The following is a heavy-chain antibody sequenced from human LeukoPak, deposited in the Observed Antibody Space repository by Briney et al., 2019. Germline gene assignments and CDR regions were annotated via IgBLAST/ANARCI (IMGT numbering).Heavy chain of an antibody. CDR1: GFTFSSYG. CDR2: ISYDGSNK. D-gene: IGHD3-10*01. J-gene: IGHJ4*02. CDR3: AKRYGYYSDY. Sequence: GGSLRLSCAASGFTFSSYGMHWVRQAPGKGLEWVAVISYDGSNKYYADSVKGRFTISRDNSKNTLYLQMNSLRPEDTAVYYCAKRYGYYSDYWGQGTLVTVSS. V-gene: IGHV3-30*18.